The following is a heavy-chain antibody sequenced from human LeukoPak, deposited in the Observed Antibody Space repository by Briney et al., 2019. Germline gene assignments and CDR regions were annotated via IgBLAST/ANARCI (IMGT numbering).Heavy chain of an antibody. D-gene: IGHD3-3*01. CDR1: GFTLRSHG. CDR2: LRCDGSNK. Sequence: PGGCLRLSCGAPGFTLRSHGMDRGRWAPGKGLGWVAFLRCDGSNKNYEDYVKVRFTISRDNSKNTLYLQMNSLRAEDTAVHYCAKKASYDFWSGYYSDYWGQGTLVTVSS. CDR3: AKKASYDFWSGYYSDY. J-gene: IGHJ4*02. V-gene: IGHV3-30*02.